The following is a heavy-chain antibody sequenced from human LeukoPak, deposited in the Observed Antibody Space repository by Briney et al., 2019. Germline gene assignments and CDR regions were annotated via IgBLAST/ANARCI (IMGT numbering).Heavy chain of an antibody. J-gene: IGHJ5*02. CDR3: ARGRGRYYGSGSSTGWFDP. V-gene: IGHV4-34*01. CDR2: INHSGST. CDR1: GGSFSGYY. Sequence: SETLSLTCAVYGGSFSGYYWSWIRQPPGKGLEWIGEINHSGSTNYNPSLKSRVTISVDTSKNQFSLKLSSVTAADTAVYYCARGRGRYYGSGSSTGWFDPWGQGTPVTVSS. D-gene: IGHD3-10*01.